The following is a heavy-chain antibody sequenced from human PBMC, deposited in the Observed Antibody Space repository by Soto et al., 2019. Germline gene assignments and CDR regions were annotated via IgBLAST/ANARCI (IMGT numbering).Heavy chain of an antibody. CDR1: GYTFTSYG. V-gene: IGHV1-18*01. Sequence: ASVKVSCKASGYTFTSYGISWVRQAPGQGLEWMGWISAYNGNTNYAQKLQGRVTMTTDTSTSTAYMELRSLRSDDTAVYYCARDSRDYGDYVDNWFDPWGQGTLVTAPQ. J-gene: IGHJ5*02. CDR3: ARDSRDYGDYVDNWFDP. D-gene: IGHD4-17*01. CDR2: ISAYNGNT.